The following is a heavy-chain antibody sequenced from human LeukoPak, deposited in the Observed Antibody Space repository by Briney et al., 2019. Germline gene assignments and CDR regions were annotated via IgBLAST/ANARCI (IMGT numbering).Heavy chain of an antibody. D-gene: IGHD3-22*01. Sequence: GGSLRLSCAASGLTFSSYAMSWVRQAPGKGLEWVSAISGSGGSTYYADSVKGRFTISRDNSKNTLYLQMNSLRAEDTAVYYCAKASGDSSGYYPSYFDYWGQGTLVTVSS. CDR1: GLTFSSYA. CDR2: ISGSGGST. V-gene: IGHV3-23*01. J-gene: IGHJ4*02. CDR3: AKASGDSSGYYPSYFDY.